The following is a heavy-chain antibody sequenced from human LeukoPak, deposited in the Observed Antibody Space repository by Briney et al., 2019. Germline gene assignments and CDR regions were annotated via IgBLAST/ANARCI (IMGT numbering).Heavy chain of an antibody. J-gene: IGHJ4*02. CDR1: GGSISSGNFY. CDR2: IYPSGNT. V-gene: IGHV4-61*02. CDR3: ARDGVVTMELDF. Sequence: SETLSLTCIVSGGSISSGNFYWGWLRQPPGKGLEWIGRIYPSGNTNYNPSLKSRATISLDTSKNQFSLNLKSVTAADTAMYYCARDGVVTMELDFWGQGTLVTVSS. D-gene: IGHD3-10*01.